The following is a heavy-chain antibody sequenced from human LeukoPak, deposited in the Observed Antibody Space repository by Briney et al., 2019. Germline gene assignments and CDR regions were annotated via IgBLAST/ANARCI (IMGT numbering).Heavy chain of an antibody. CDR1: GFTSSSYA. D-gene: IGHD3-22*01. V-gene: IGHV3-23*01. CDR3: AKDPLNYYDSSGPIDY. CDR2: ISGSGGST. J-gene: IGHJ4*02. Sequence: PGGSLRLSCAASGFTSSSYAMSWVRQAPGKGLEWVSAISGSGGSTYYADSVKGRFTISRDNSKNTLYLQMNSLRAEDTAVYYCAKDPLNYYDSSGPIDYWGQGTLVTVSS.